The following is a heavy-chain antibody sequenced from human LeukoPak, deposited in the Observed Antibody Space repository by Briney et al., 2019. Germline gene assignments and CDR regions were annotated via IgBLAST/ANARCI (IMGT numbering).Heavy chain of an antibody. V-gene: IGHV4-39*01. Sequence: SETLSLTCTVSGGSSGSTSYYWAWLRQPPGKGLEWIGSIYYSGSTYNNLSLKSRVTIFIDTSKNQFSLKLSSVTAADTAVYFCARQVFCNNGVCFRAIHSYHYMEVLGKGTTVTVSS. D-gene: IGHD2-8*01. CDR1: GGSSGSTSYY. J-gene: IGHJ6*03. CDR2: IYYSGST. CDR3: ARQVFCNNGVCFRAIHSYHYMEV.